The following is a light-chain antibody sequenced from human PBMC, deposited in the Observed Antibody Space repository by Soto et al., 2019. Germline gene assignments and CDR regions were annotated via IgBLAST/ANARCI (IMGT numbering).Light chain of an antibody. V-gene: IGKV3-20*01. Sequence: EIVLTQSPGTLSLSPGERATLSCRASQSVSSSYLAWYQQKPGQAPRLLIFGASNRANGIPDRFSGSGSGTDFTLTISRLEPEDFAVFYCQQYGSSPLTCGGGTKVEIK. J-gene: IGKJ4*01. CDR2: GAS. CDR3: QQYGSSPLT. CDR1: QSVSSSY.